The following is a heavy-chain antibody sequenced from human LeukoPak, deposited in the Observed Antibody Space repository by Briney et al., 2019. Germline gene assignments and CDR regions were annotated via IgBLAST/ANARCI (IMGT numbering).Heavy chain of an antibody. CDR2: MSPNSGDT. Sequence: ASVKVSCKASGYTFTSYDINWVRHATGQGLEWMGWMSPNSGDTGYAQKFQGRVTMTRDTSTSTVYMELSSLRSEDTAVYYCARDVRQQPTYYFDYWGQGTLVTVSS. V-gene: IGHV1-8*01. CDR1: GYTFTSYD. D-gene: IGHD6-13*01. J-gene: IGHJ4*02. CDR3: ARDVRQQPTYYFDY.